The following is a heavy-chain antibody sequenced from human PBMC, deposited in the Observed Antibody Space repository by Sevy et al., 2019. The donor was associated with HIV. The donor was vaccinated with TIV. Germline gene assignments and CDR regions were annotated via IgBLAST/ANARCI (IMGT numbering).Heavy chain of an antibody. J-gene: IGHJ6*02. D-gene: IGHD3-3*01. CDR3: ARWHDFWSGYYTGYYYGMDV. Sequence: SETLSLTCTVSGGSISSGGYYWTWIRQHPGKGLEWIGYIYYSGTTYYNPSLKSRVTISVDTSKNQFSLKLSPVTAAETAVYYCARWHDFWSGYYTGYYYGMDVWGQGTTVTVSS. CDR1: GGSISSGGYY. CDR2: IYYSGTT. V-gene: IGHV4-31*03.